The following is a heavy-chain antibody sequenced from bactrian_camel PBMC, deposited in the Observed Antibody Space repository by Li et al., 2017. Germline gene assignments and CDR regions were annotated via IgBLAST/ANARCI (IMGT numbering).Heavy chain of an antibody. CDR1: GCTFNTY. D-gene: IGHD4*01. J-gene: IGHJ4*01. CDR2: IGTGDGST. V-gene: IGHV3S28*01. CDR3: SARGVPSDSLCSPDHWGSDVGY. Sequence: QLVESGGGSALAGGSVRLSCAASGCTFNTYSWFRQAPGQEREGVAAIGTGDGSTYYLNSVEGRFTISHDNAKNTLYLQMDNLKPEDTAVYYCSARGVPSDSLCSPDHWGSDVGYWGPGTQVTVS.